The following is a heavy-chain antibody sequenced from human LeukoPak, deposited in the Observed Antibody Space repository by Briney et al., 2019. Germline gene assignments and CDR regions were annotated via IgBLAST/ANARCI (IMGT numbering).Heavy chain of an antibody. J-gene: IGHJ6*02. CDR1: GGSISSSSYY. Sequence: KSSETLSLTCTVSGGSISSSSYYWAWIRQPPGKGLEWIGEINHSGSTNYNPSLKSRVTISVDTSKNQFSLKLSSVTAADTAVYYCARLPYGYYYYYYGMDVWGQGTTVTVSS. CDR2: INHSGST. CDR3: ARLPYGYYYYYYGMDV. D-gene: IGHD4-17*01. V-gene: IGHV4-39*07.